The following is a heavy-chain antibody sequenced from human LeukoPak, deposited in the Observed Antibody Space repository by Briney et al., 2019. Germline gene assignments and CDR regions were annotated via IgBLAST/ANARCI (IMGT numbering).Heavy chain of an antibody. CDR1: GFSFNNYW. J-gene: IGHJ4*02. CDR2: INSDGSTT. V-gene: IGHV3-74*01. D-gene: IGHD1-14*01. CDR3: TTGGVLSGRY. Sequence: GGSLRPSCAASGFSFNNYWMHWVRQTPGKGLVWVSRINSDGSTTNYGDSVKGRFTISRDNAKNTLYLQMNSLRVEDTAFYYCTTGGVLSGRYWGQGTLVTVSS.